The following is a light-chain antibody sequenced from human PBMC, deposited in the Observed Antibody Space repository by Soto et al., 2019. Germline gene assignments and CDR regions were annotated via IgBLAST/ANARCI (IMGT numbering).Light chain of an antibody. J-gene: IGLJ2*01. CDR2: EVY. V-gene: IGLV2-8*01. CDR1: SSDVGGYNY. CDR3: SSYSGNNTVV. Sequence: QSALTQPPSASGSPGQSVTISCTGTSSDVGGYNYVCWYQQYPGKAPKLIISEVYKRPSGVPDRFSGSKSGNTASLTVYGLQAEDEDDYYWSSYSGNNTVVFGGGTKVTVL.